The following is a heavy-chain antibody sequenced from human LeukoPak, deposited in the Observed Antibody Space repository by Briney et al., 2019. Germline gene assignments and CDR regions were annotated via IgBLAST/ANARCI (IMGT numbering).Heavy chain of an antibody. CDR2: IIPIFGTA. CDR3: ARGPGYSNYDYMDV. V-gene: IGHV1-69*06. CDR1: GGTFSSYA. Sequence: ASVKVSCKASGGTFSSYAISWVRQAPGQRLEWMGGIIPIFGTANYAQKFQGRVTITADKSTSTAYMELSSLRSEDTAVYYCARGPGYSNYDYMDVWGKGTTVTVSS. D-gene: IGHD4-11*01. J-gene: IGHJ6*03.